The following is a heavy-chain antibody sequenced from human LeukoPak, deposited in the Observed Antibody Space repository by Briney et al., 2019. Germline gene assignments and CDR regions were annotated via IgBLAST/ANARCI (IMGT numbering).Heavy chain of an antibody. V-gene: IGHV3-11*01. J-gene: IGHJ4*02. D-gene: IGHD3-10*01. CDR1: GFTFSDYY. CDR3: TTELNSLLWFGELLFRRNDY. Sequence: GGSLRLSCAASGFTFSDYYMSWIRQAPGKGLEWVSYISSSGSTIYYADSVKGRFTISRDNAKNSLYLQMNSLKTEDTAVYYCTTELNSLLWFGELLFRRNDYWGQGTLVTVSS. CDR2: ISSSGSTI.